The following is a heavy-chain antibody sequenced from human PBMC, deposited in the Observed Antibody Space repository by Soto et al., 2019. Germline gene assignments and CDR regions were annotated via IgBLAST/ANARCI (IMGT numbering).Heavy chain of an antibody. CDR3: ARDIVVVPAAMPLTVDY. CDR2: IIPIFGTA. CDR1: GGTFSSYA. V-gene: IGHV1-69*13. J-gene: IGHJ4*02. Sequence: SVKVSCKASGGTFSSYAISWVRQAPGQGLEWMGGIIPIFGTANYAQKFQGRVTITADASTSTAYMELRSLRSDDTAVYYCARDIVVVPAAMPLTVDYWGKGTLVTVSS. D-gene: IGHD2-2*01.